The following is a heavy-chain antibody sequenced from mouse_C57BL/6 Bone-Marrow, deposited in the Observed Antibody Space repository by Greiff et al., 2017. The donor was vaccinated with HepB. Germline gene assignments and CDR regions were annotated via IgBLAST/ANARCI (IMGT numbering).Heavy chain of an antibody. CDR1: GYSITSGYY. CDR2: ISYDGSN. Sequence: EVQLQQSGPGLVKPSQSLSLTCSVTGYSITSGYYWNWIRQFPGNKLEWMGYISYDGSNNYNPSLKNRISITRDTSKNQFFLKLNSVTTEDTATYYCAREIPDGTYWGQGTLVTVSA. J-gene: IGHJ3*01. V-gene: IGHV3-6*01. CDR3: AREIPDGTY.